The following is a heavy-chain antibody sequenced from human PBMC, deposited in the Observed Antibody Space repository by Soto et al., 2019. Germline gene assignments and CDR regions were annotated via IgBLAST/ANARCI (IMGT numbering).Heavy chain of an antibody. CDR3: ARAQPSNYYDSSGELDY. CDR2: ISSSSSTI. Sequence: LRLSCAASGFTFSSYSMNWVRQAPGKGLEWVSYISSSSSTIYYADSVKGRFTISRDNAKNSLYLQMNSLRDEDTAVYYCARAQPSNYYDSSGELDYWGQGTLVTVSS. V-gene: IGHV3-48*02. D-gene: IGHD3-22*01. J-gene: IGHJ4*02. CDR1: GFTFSSYS.